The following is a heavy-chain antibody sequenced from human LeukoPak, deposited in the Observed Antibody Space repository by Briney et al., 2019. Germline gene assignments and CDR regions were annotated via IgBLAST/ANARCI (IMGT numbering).Heavy chain of an antibody. CDR3: ASAPRQGSIGGLDY. J-gene: IGHJ4*02. Sequence: PSETLSLTCTVSAGSISSSTYYWGWIRQPPGQGLGWFEAIYYTGTTYYNPSLRSRVTISVDTSKNHFSLNLSSVTAADTALYYCASAPRQGSIGGLDYWGQGTLVTVSS. CDR2: IYYTGTT. D-gene: IGHD3-16*01. V-gene: IGHV4-39*02. CDR1: AGSISSSTYY.